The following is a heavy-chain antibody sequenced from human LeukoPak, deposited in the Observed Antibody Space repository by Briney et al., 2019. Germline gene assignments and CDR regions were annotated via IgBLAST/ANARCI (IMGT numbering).Heavy chain of an antibody. CDR2: IRNKANSYTT. J-gene: IGHJ4*02. CDR3: AKSGCGNTNCYLNY. Sequence: GGSLRLSCAASGFTFSDHYMDWVRQAPGKGLKWVGRIRNKANSYTTEYAASVKGRFTISRDDSKNSLYLQMNSLRAEDTAVYYCAKSGCGNTNCYLNYWGQGTLVTVSS. CDR1: GFTFSDHY. V-gene: IGHV3-72*01. D-gene: IGHD2-2*01.